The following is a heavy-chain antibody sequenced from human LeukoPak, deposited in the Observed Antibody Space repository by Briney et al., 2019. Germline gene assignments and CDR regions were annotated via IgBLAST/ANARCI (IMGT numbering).Heavy chain of an antibody. CDR3: TRVNLRGSQYNWFDP. CDR2: ITPIIDSA. D-gene: IGHD1-26*01. J-gene: IGHJ5*02. CDR1: GGTLRSHI. Sequence: SVKVSCKASGGTLRSHIFSWVRQAPGQGLEWMGRITPIIDSAKYAQNLQDRVTITADTSTATIYMELSSLTFEDTAVYFCTRVNLRGSQYNWFDPWGQGTLVTVSS. V-gene: IGHV1-69*08.